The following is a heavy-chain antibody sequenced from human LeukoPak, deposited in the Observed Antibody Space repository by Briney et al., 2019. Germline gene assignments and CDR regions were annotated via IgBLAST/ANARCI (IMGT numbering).Heavy chain of an antibody. J-gene: IGHJ6*02. V-gene: IGHV3-9*01. D-gene: IGHD2-21*02. CDR2: ISWNSGSI. CDR3: TARDHYYYGMDV. CDR1: GFTFDDYA. Sequence: PGGSLRLSCAASGFTFDDYAMHWVRQAPGKGLEWVSGISWNSGSIGYADSVKGRFTISRDNAKNSLYLQMNSLRAEDTALYYCTARDHYYYGMDVWGQGTTVTVSS.